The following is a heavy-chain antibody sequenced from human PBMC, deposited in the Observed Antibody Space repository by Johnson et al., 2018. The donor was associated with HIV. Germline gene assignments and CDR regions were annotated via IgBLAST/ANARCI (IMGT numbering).Heavy chain of an antibody. CDR1: GFTFSDAW. CDR3: ARDTDMVVGPARGDAFDI. J-gene: IGHJ3*02. D-gene: IGHD2-2*01. Sequence: QMLLVESGGGLVKPGGSLRLSCAVSGFTFSDAWMTWVRQAPGKGLEWVSYISSSGSTIYYADSVKGRFTISRDNSKNTLYLQMNSLRAEDTAVDYCARDTDMVVGPARGDAFDIWGQGTMVTVSS. CDR2: ISSSGSTI. V-gene: IGHV3-11*04.